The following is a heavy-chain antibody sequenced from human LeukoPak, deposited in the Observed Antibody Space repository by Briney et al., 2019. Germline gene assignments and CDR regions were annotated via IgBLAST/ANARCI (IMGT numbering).Heavy chain of an antibody. CDR2: INHSGST. CDR3: ARTYYMGYFDY. V-gene: IGHV4-39*07. CDR1: GGSISSSSYY. Sequence: PSETLSLTCTVSGGSISSSSYYWGWIRQPPGKGLEWIGEINHSGSTNYNPSLKSRVTISVDTSKNQFSLKLSSVTAADTAVYYCARTYYMGYFDYWGQGTLVTVSS. D-gene: IGHD3-10*01. J-gene: IGHJ4*02.